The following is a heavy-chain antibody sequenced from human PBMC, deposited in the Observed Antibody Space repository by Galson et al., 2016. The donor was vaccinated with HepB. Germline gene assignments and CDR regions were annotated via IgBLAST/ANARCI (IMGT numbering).Heavy chain of an antibody. CDR1: GFSFSDYG. Sequence: SLRLSCAASGFSFSDYGMTWVRQAPGKGLEWVALIWHAGSNKXYADSVKGRFTTSRDNSKNTLYLQMNSLTVEDTAVYYCARDRFCSNTRCYGWLDPWGQGTLVTVSS. D-gene: IGHD2-2*01. CDR3: ARDRFCSNTRCYGWLDP. J-gene: IGHJ5*02. V-gene: IGHV3-33*08. CDR2: IWHAGSNK.